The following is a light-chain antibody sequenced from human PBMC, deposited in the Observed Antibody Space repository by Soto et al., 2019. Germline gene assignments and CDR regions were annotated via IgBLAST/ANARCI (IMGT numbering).Light chain of an antibody. J-gene: IGKJ4*01. CDR2: LGS. CDR3: MQALQTPLT. V-gene: IGKV2-28*01. Sequence: DIVMTQSPLSLPVTPGEPASISCRSSQSLLHSIGYNYLDWYLQKPGQSPQLLIYLGSNRASGVPDRFSGSGSGTYFTLKISRVEAEDVGVYYCMQALQTPLTFGGGTKVEIK. CDR1: QSLLHSIGYNY.